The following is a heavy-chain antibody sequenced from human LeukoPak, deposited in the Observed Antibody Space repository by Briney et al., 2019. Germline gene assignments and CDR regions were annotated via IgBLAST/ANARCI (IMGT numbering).Heavy chain of an antibody. CDR2: ISSSSSYI. V-gene: IGHV3-21*01. CDR3: ARDTPYYYGSGSPIMDV. CDR1: GFTFSSYS. J-gene: IGHJ6*02. D-gene: IGHD3-10*01. Sequence: PGGSLRLSCAASGFTFSSYSMNWVRQAPGKGLEWVSSISSSSSYIYYTDSVKGRFTISRDNAKNSLYLQMNSLRAEDTAVYYCARDTPYYYGSGSPIMDVWGQGTTVTVSS.